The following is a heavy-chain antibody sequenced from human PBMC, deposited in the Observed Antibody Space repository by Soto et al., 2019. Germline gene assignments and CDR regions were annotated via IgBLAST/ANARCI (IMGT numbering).Heavy chain of an antibody. CDR2: TIPVVNTA. V-gene: IGHV1-69*06. J-gene: IGHJ3*02. CDR3: ARGVYGSGNYYTGPSAFDI. D-gene: IGHD3-10*01. Sequence: QVQLEQSGAEVKKPGSSVKVSCKASGGTLSDHGVAWLRQAPGQGLERMGGTIPVVNTAKYAQKFQGRVTVTADKFTNIAYMELSSLRSEDTAFYFCARGVYGSGNYYTGPSAFDIWGQGTMVIVSS. CDR1: GGTLSDHG.